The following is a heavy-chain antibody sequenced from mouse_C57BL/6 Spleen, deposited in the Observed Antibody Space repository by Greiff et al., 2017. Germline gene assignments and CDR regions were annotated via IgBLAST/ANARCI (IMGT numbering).Heavy chain of an antibody. J-gene: IGHJ4*01. CDR1: GFTFSDYG. CDR3: ASSLYYYAMDY. Sequence: EVKLEESGGGLVKPGGSLKLSCAASGFTFSDYGMHWVRQAPEKGLEWVAYISSGSSTIYYADTVKGRFTISRDNAKNTLFLQMTSLRSEDTAMYYCASSLYYYAMDYWGQGTSVTVSS. V-gene: IGHV5-17*01. CDR2: ISSGSSTI.